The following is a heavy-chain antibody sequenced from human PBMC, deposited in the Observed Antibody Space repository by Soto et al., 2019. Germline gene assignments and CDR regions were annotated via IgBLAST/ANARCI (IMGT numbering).Heavy chain of an antibody. J-gene: IGHJ4*02. CDR3: ATDRGGAPFDY. CDR2: IWGDGSNK. CDR1: GFTFRSYG. Sequence: QVQLVESGGGVVQPGRSLRLSCAASGFTFRSYGMHWVRQAPGKGLGWVAVIWGDGSNKYYVDSVKGRFNISRDNSKNTLYLHMISLRAEDTAVYYCATDRGGAPFDYWGQGTLVTVSS. V-gene: IGHV3-33*01. D-gene: IGHD3-16*01.